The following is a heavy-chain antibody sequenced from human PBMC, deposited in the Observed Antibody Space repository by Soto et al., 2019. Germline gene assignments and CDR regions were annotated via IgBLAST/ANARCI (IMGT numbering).Heavy chain of an antibody. CDR2: ITYDGSNK. V-gene: IGHV3-30-3*01. CDR1: GFTFSSYA. CDR3: ARLLQPYSSGWSPFAY. J-gene: IGHJ4*02. Sequence: QVQLVESGGGVVQPGRSLRLSCAASGFTFSSYAMHWVRQAPGKGLEWVAVITYDGSNKYYADPLQGRFTISRDNSKNTLYLQMNRLRAEDTAVYYFARLLQPYSSGWSPFAYWGQLTLVTVSS. D-gene: IGHD6-19*01.